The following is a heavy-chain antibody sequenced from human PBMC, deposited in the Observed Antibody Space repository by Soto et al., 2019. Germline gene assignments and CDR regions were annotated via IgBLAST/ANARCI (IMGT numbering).Heavy chain of an antibody. CDR1: GYSLTSYG. CDR3: ARVPMPRMVWLDP. Sequence: ASVKVSCKASGYSLTSYGISWVRQAPGQGLEWMGWISAYNGNTNYAQKLQGRVTMTTDTSTSTAYMELRSLRSDDTAVYYCARVPMPRMVWLDPWGQGTLVTVCS. V-gene: IGHV1-18*01. CDR2: ISAYNGNT. D-gene: IGHD2-8*01. J-gene: IGHJ5*02.